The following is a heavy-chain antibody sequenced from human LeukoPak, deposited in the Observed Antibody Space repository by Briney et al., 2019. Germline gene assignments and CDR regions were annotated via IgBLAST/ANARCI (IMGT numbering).Heavy chain of an antibody. CDR2: IYYSGST. J-gene: IGHJ3*01. CDR1: GGSISNYY. Sequence: PSETLSLTCTVSGGSISNYYWSWIRQPPDKELEGIGYIYYSGSTNYNPSLKSRLTISVDTSKNQFSLKLSSVTAADTAVYYCARSYGDYITGAYAFDVWGQGTMVTVSS. V-gene: IGHV4-59*08. D-gene: IGHD4-17*01. CDR3: ARSYGDYITGAYAFDV.